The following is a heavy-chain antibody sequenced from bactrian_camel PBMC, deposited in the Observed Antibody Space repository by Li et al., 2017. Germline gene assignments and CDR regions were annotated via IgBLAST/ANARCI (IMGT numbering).Heavy chain of an antibody. CDR3: VGDTWLY. V-gene: IGHV3S1*01. CDR1: GFTFSTYV. D-gene: IGHD6*01. J-gene: IGHJ4*01. Sequence: HVQLVESGGGLVQPGGSLRLSCAASGFTFSTYVMHWARQAPGKGLEWVSRIDSGATRADYADSVKDRFTISRDNAKNTVYLQMNSLKSEDTAVYYCVGDTWLYWGQGTQVTVSS. CDR2: IDSGATRA.